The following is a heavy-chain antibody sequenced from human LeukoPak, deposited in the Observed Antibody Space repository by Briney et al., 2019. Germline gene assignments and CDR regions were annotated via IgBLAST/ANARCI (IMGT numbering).Heavy chain of an antibody. Sequence: SETLSLTCTVSGGSISSYYWSWIRQPPGKGLEWIGYISYSGSTNYNPSLESRVTISRDTSKNQFSLKLTSVTAADTAVYYCARYGKLGYCDTTSCPFDYWGQGTLVTVSS. D-gene: IGHD2-2*01. V-gene: IGHV4-59*01. CDR2: ISYSGST. CDR1: GGSISSYY. CDR3: ARYGKLGYCDTTSCPFDY. J-gene: IGHJ4*02.